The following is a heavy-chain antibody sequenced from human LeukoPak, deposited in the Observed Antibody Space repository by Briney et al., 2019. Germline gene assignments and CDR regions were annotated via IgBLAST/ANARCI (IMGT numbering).Heavy chain of an antibody. Sequence: GGSLRLSCAASGFTFSSYSMNWVRQAPGKGLEWVSSISSGSSYIYYADSVKGRFTISRDNAKNSLYLQMNSLRAEDTAVYYCARDDYYGSGSYYFDYWGQGTLVTVSS. CDR2: ISSGSSYI. CDR3: ARDDYYGSGSYYFDY. J-gene: IGHJ4*02. V-gene: IGHV3-21*01. CDR1: GFTFSSYS. D-gene: IGHD3-10*01.